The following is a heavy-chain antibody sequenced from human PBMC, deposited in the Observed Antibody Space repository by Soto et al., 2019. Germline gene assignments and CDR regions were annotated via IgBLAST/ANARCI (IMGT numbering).Heavy chain of an antibody. CDR1: GFSLTTYG. J-gene: IGHJ3*02. Sequence: QVQVVESGGAVVQPGRSLRLFCAASGFSLTTYGMHWVRQAPGKGLEWVAVLWYNGINEYYADSVKGRFTISRDTFKNTVYLQMNSLGAEDTAVYYCARDGGDGNGYHDASDIRGQGTMVTVSS. D-gene: IGHD3-22*01. CDR2: LWYNGINE. V-gene: IGHV3-33*01. CDR3: ARDGGDGNGYHDASDI.